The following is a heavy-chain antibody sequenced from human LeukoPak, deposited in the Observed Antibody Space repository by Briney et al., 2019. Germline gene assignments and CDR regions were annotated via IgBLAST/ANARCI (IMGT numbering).Heavy chain of an antibody. CDR2: ISSSSSYI. D-gene: IGHD2-2*01. V-gene: IGHV3-21*01. CDR3: ARGLGYCSSTSCYDLLTDY. CDR1: GFTFSSYS. Sequence: GGSLRLSCAASGFTFSSYSMNWVRQAPGKGLEWVSSISSSSSYIYYADSVKGRFTNSRDNAKNSLYLQMNSLRAEDTAVYYCARGLGYCSSTSCYDLLTDYWGQGTLVTVSS. J-gene: IGHJ4*02.